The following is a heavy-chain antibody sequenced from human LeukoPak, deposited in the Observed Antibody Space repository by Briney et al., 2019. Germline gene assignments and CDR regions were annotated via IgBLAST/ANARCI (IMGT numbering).Heavy chain of an antibody. CDR1: GFTFSSYG. V-gene: IGHV3-33*01. J-gene: IGHJ4*02. CDR2: IWYDGSNK. Sequence: TGGSLRLSCAASGFTFSSYGMHWVRQAPGKGLEWVAVIWYDGSNKYYADSVKGRFAISRDNAKNSLYLQMNGLRAEDTAVYYCARDPAEADCWGQGTLVTVSS. CDR3: ARDPAEADC.